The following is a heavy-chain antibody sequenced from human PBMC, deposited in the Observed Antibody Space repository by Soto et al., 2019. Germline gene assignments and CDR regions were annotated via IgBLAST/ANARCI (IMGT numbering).Heavy chain of an antibody. V-gene: IGHV4-30-2*01. CDR2: MYHSGSP. D-gene: IGHD1-26*01. CDR3: ARERPKGYFEIEP. J-gene: IGHJ1*01. Sequence: PSETLSLTCAVSGGLISGGGYFWTWIRQPPGKGLEWIGYMYHSGSPLYNPSLKSRATISIDLSKNQFSLNLASVTAADTAVYYCARERPKGYFEIEPWGQGPRVSVS. CDR1: GGLISGGGYF.